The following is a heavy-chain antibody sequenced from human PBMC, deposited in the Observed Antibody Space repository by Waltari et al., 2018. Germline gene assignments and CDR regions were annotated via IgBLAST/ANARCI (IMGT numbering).Heavy chain of an antibody. CDR2: ISWNSGSI. CDR3: AKGGYSDGRGSWYFDR. D-gene: IGHD5-18*01. Sequence: EVQLVESGGGLVQPGRSLRLSCAASGFTFDDYAMHWVRQAPGKGLEWVSGISWNSGSIGYADSVKGRCTISRDNAKNSLYLQMNSLRAEDTALYYCAKGGYSDGRGSWYFDRWGRGTLVTVSS. CDR1: GFTFDDYA. J-gene: IGHJ2*01. V-gene: IGHV3-9*01.